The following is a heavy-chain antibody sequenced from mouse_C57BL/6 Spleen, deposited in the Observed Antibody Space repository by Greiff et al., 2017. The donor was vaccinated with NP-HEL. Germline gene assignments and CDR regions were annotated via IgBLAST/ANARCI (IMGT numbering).Heavy chain of an antibody. CDR2: IYPGDGDT. V-gene: IGHV1-80*01. CDR3: ARGYYGSSFYAMDY. J-gene: IGHJ4*01. CDR1: GYAFSSYW. Sequence: QVQLQQSGAELVKPGASVKISCKASGYAFSSYWMNWVKQRPGKGLEWIGQIYPGDGDTNYNGKFKGKATLTADKSSGTAYMQLSSLTSEDSAVYFCARGYYGSSFYAMDYWGQGTSVTVSS. D-gene: IGHD1-1*01.